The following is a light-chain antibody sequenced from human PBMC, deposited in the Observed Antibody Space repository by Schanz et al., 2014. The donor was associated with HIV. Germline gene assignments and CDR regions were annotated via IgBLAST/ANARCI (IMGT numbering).Light chain of an antibody. CDR1: SSDVGGYNY. Sequence: QSALTQPRSVSGSPGQSVAISCTGTSSDVGGYNYVSWDQQHPGKAPKLMIYDVTKRPSGVPDRFSGSKSGNTASLTISGLQPEDEADYYCISYTSDTVLFGGGTKLTVL. CDR3: ISYTSDTVL. J-gene: IGLJ2*01. V-gene: IGLV2-11*01. CDR2: DVT.